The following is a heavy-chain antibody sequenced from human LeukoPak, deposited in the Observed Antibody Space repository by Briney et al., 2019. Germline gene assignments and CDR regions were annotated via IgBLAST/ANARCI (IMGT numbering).Heavy chain of an antibody. CDR3: AKDPQHYESSGYYYLRAFDI. Sequence: GRSLRLSSAASGFTFSSYAMHWVRQAPGKGLEWVAVISYDGNNKDYADSVNGQFTISRDNSKNTLYLQMNSLRTEDTAVYYCAKDPQHYESSGYYYLRAFDIWGQGTLVTVSS. CDR2: ISYDGNNK. CDR1: GFTFSSYA. V-gene: IGHV3-30*18. J-gene: IGHJ3*02. D-gene: IGHD3-22*01.